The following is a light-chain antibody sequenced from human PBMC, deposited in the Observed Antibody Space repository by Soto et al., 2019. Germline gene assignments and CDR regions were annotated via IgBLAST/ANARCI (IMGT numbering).Light chain of an antibody. V-gene: IGLV2-14*01. CDR3: SSYTTRKTRV. Sequence: QSALTQPASVSGSPGQSITISCTGTSSDIGGYNYVSWYQQHPGEAPKLIIFEVTYRPSGVSNRFSGSRSGQTASLTISGLQAEDEADYYCSSYTTRKTRVFGTGTKLTVL. J-gene: IGLJ1*01. CDR1: SSDIGGYNY. CDR2: EVT.